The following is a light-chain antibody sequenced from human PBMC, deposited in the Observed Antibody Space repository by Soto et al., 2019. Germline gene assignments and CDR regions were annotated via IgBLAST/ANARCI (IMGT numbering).Light chain of an antibody. Sequence: EIVLTHSPGTLSLSPGEGGTLSFSSSQSVSSYLAWYQQKPGQAPRLLIYDASNRATGIPARFSGSGSGTDFTLTISSLEPEDFAVYYCQQRSNWPPTFGGGTKVDNK. V-gene: IGKV3-11*01. CDR3: QQRSNWPPT. CDR1: QSVSSY. CDR2: DAS. J-gene: IGKJ4*01.